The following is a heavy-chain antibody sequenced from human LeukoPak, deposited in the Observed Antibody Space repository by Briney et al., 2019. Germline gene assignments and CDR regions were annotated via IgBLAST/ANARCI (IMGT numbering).Heavy chain of an antibody. D-gene: IGHD2-2*01. J-gene: IGHJ6*02. CDR3: ARGPPAKPGTGYYYGMDV. Sequence: SETLSLTCAVSGDSISDKYWWCWVRQFPDKGLEWIGEVYRSGGTSYNPSLKSRVTVSIDYSKNQFSLKLSSVTAADTAVYYCARGPPAKPGTGYYYGMDVWGQGTTVTVSS. V-gene: IGHV4-4*02. CDR2: VYRSGGT. CDR1: GDSISDKYW.